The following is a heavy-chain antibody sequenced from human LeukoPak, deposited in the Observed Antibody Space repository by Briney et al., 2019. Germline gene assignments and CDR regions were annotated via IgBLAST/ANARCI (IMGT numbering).Heavy chain of an antibody. CDR3: ARAGAAYDSSGYYFDY. Sequence: PGGSLRLSCAASGFTFSSYSMNWVRQAPGKGLEWVSSISSSSSYIYYADSVKGRFTISRDNAKNSLYLQMNSLRAEDTAVYYCARAGAAYDSSGYYFDYWGQGTLVTVSS. CDR1: GFTFSSYS. V-gene: IGHV3-21*01. J-gene: IGHJ4*02. D-gene: IGHD3-22*01. CDR2: ISSSSSYI.